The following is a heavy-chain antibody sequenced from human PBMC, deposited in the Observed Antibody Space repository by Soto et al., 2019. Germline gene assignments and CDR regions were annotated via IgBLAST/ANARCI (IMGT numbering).Heavy chain of an antibody. CDR3: ARESHDLLTLPPWVWYFDL. J-gene: IGHJ2*01. CDR1: GGSFSGYY. CDR2: INDRGSI. D-gene: IGHD3-9*01. Sequence: QVQLQQWGAGPLRPLETLSLTCGVSGGSFSGYYLAWIRQSPGKGLEWIGEINDRGSINYNPSLKSRVSILVGTSKDHYSRTRMSVTAAASAVYYCARESHDLLTLPPWVWYFDLWGRGTLVPVSS. V-gene: IGHV4-34*01.